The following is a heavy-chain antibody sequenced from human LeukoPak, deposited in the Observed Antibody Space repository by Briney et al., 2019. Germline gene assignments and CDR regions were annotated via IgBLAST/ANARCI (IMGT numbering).Heavy chain of an antibody. CDR2: IIPIFGTA. D-gene: IGHD5-24*01. Sequence: GASVKVSCKASGGTFGSYAISWVRQAPGQGLEWMGGIIPIFGTANYAQKFQGRVTITTDESTSTAYMELSSLRSEDTVVYYCARPAVPVEMAPHAFDIWGQGTMVTVSS. V-gene: IGHV1-69*05. CDR1: GGTFGSYA. CDR3: ARPAVPVEMAPHAFDI. J-gene: IGHJ3*02.